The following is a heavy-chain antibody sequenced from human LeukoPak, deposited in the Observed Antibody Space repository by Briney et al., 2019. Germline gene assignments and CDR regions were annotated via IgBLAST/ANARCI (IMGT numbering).Heavy chain of an antibody. V-gene: IGHV1-46*01. D-gene: IGHD3-9*01. J-gene: IGHJ4*02. Sequence: GASVKVSCKASGYTFTGYYMHWVRQAPGQGLEWMGIINPSGGSTSYAQKFQGRVTMTRDTSTSTVYMELSSLRSEDTAVYYCARGQIRYFDWTIRPNYFDYWGQGTLVTVSS. CDR2: INPSGGST. CDR1: GYTFTGYY. CDR3: ARGQIRYFDWTIRPNYFDY.